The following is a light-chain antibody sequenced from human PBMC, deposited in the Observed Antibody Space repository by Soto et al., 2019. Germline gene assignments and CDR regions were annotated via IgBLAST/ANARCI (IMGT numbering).Light chain of an antibody. CDR3: SSYAGTNTRYL. J-gene: IGLJ1*01. V-gene: IGLV2-8*01. Sequence: QSALTQPPSASGSPGQSVTISCTGANSDVGSYNFVSWYQQHPGKAPKLMIYEVNKRPSGVPDRFSGSKSGNTASLTISGLQAEDEAEYCCSSYAGTNTRYLFGSGTKV. CDR1: NSDVGSYNF. CDR2: EVN.